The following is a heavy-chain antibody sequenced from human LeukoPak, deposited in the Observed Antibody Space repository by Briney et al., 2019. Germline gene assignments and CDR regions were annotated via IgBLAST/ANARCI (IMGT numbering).Heavy chain of an antibody. V-gene: IGHV4-30-2*01. D-gene: IGHD4-23*01. Sequence: PSETLSLTCIVSGGSIMVAAYSWSWIRQPPGKGLDWIGYIYYSGRSYYNPSLKSRVTISLDRSKNQFSLRLSSVTAADTAVYFCARGYGDNSGAFDIWGQGTLVTVSS. CDR2: IYYSGRS. J-gene: IGHJ3*02. CDR1: GGSIMVAAYS. CDR3: ARGYGDNSGAFDI.